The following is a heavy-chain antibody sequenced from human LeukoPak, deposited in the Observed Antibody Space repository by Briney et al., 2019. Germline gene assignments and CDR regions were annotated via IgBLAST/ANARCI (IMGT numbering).Heavy chain of an antibody. CDR3: ARSLPEWLVPNDY. CDR2: MNPNSGNT. V-gene: IGHV1-8*03. CDR1: GYTFTSYD. D-gene: IGHD6-19*01. Sequence: ASVKVSCKASGYTFTSYDTNWVRQATGQGLVWMGWMNPNSGNTGYAEKFQGRVTITRNTSISTAYMELSSLRSDDTAVYYCARSLPEWLVPNDYWGQGTLVTVSS. J-gene: IGHJ4*02.